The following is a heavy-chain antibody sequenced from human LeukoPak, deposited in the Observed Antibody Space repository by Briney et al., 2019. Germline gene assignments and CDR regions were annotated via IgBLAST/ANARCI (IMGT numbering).Heavy chain of an antibody. V-gene: IGHV3-30*18. CDR2: ISNDGSNK. CDR1: GFTFSSYG. Sequence: PGGSLRLSCVASGFTFSSYGMHWVRQAPGKGLEWVAVISNDGSNKYYADSVKGRFTISRENSKNTLYLQMNSLRAEDTAVYYCAKGRGAFDIWGQGTMVTVSS. J-gene: IGHJ3*02. D-gene: IGHD3-10*01. CDR3: AKGRGAFDI.